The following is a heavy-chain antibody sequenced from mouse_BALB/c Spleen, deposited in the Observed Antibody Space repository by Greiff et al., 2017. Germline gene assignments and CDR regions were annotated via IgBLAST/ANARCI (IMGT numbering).Heavy chain of an antibody. CDR2: IYPGDGDT. J-gene: IGHJ3*01. Sequence: QVQLQQSGAELVRPGSSVKISCKASGYAFSSYWMNWVKQRPGQGLEWIGQIYPGDGDTNYNAKFKGKATLTADKSSSTAYMQLSSLTSEDSAVYFCARRYDGCRSVLDYWGQGTPVTVSA. D-gene: IGHD2-3*01. CDR3: ARRYDGCRSVLDY. V-gene: IGHV1-80*01. CDR1: GYAFSSYW.